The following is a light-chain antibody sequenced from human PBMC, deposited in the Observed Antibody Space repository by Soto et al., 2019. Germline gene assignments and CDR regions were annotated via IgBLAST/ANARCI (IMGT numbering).Light chain of an antibody. CDR3: QQYKNWGR. CDR2: VAP. Sequence: MMMTPSAATLSVKPGERVTLSIRTSHSVNSHVAWYQQKPGQAPRLLLFVAPTRATGIRLRFRHSGFGADFTLTISCLQSEDFAVYFCQQYKNWGRFGQGTRLEI. J-gene: IGKJ5*01. CDR1: HSVNSH. V-gene: IGKV3-15*01.